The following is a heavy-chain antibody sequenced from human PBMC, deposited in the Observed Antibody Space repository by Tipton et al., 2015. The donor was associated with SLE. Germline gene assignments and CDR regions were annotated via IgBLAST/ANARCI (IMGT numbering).Heavy chain of an antibody. CDR1: GASSSNYY. Sequence: TLSLTCTVSGASSSNYYWTWIRQPPGKGLEWIGYIYSSGSTNYNPSLKSRVTISVDTSKNQFSLKLSSVIAADTAVYYCALDRGGSPNGMDVWGQGTMVTVSS. J-gene: IGHJ6*02. V-gene: IGHV4-4*08. CDR3: ALDRGGSPNGMDV. D-gene: IGHD2-15*01. CDR2: IYSSGST.